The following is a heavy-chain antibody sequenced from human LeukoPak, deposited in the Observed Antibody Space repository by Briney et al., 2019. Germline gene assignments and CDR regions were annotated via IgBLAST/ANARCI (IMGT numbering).Heavy chain of an antibody. Sequence: GGSLRLSCAASGFTFSSYAMHWVRQAPGKGLEWVAVISYDGSNKYYADSVKGRFTISRDNSKNTLYLQMNSLRAEDTAVYYCATEVGPRYYYYAMDVWGQGTTVTVSS. CDR1: GFTFSSYA. D-gene: IGHD1-26*01. CDR3: ATEVGPRYYYYAMDV. J-gene: IGHJ6*02. CDR2: ISYDGSNK. V-gene: IGHV3-30-3*01.